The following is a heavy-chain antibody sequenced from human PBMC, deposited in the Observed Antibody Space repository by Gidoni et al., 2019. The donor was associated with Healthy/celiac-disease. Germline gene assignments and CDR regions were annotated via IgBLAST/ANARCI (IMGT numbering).Heavy chain of an antibody. CDR1: GGSIRSYY. CDR2: VSYSGST. J-gene: IGHJ5*02. D-gene: IGHD3-3*01. CDR3: SRQRTIFGVVITNWFDP. V-gene: IGHV4-59*01. Sequence: QVQLQESGPGLVKTSETLSLTCTVTGGSIRSYYWSWIRQPPGKGLEWIGYVSYSGSTNYNPPLKRRITISVDTSKNQFSLKLSSVTAAGTAVYYCSRQRTIFGVVITNWFDPWGQGTLVTVSS.